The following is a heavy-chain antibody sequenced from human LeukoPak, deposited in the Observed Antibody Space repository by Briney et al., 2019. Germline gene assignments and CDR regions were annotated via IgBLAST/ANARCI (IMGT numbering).Heavy chain of an antibody. J-gene: IGHJ3*02. V-gene: IGHV3-30*18. CDR2: ISYDGSNK. Sequence: GGSLRLSCAASGFTFSSYGMHWVRQAPGKGLEWVAVISYDGSNKYYADSVKGRFTISRDNSKNTLYLQMNSLRAEDTAVYYCAKAPYSSSWHGAFDIWGQGTMVTVSS. CDR1: GFTFSSYG. D-gene: IGHD6-13*01. CDR3: AKAPYSSSWHGAFDI.